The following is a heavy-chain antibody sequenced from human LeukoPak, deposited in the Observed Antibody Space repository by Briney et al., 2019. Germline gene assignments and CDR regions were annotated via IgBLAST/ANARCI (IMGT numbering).Heavy chain of an antibody. CDR3: ARGGDIVVVPAARARFDP. Sequence: ASVKVSCKASGYTFSDYDITWVRQAPGQGLEWMGWISVYNGNTNYAQELQGRVTMTTDTSASTAYMELSSLRSDDTAVYYCARGGDIVVVPAARARFDPWGQGTLVTVSS. J-gene: IGHJ5*02. D-gene: IGHD2-2*01. CDR1: GYTFSDYD. CDR2: ISVYNGNT. V-gene: IGHV1-18*01.